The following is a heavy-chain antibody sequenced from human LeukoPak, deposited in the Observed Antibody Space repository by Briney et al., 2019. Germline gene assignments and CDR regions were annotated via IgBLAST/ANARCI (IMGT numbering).Heavy chain of an antibody. J-gene: IGHJ4*02. CDR3: AKDWDTAMVLPRPAFDY. CDR1: GFTFSSYA. Sequence: GGSLRLSCAASGFTFSSYAMSWVRQAPGKGLEWVSAISGSGGSTYYADSVKGRFTISRDNSKNTLYLQMNSLRAEDTAVYYCAKDWDTAMVLPRPAFDYWGQGTLVTVSS. V-gene: IGHV3-23*01. CDR2: ISGSGGST. D-gene: IGHD5-18*01.